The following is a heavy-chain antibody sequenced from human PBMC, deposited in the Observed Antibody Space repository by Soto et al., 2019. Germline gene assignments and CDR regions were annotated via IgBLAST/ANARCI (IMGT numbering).Heavy chain of an antibody. CDR3: ASSNIAAAGFYYYGMDV. V-gene: IGHV4-59*01. J-gene: IGHJ6*02. D-gene: IGHD6-13*01. CDR2: IYYSGST. CDR1: GGSISSYY. Sequence: QVQLQESGPGLVKPSETLSLTCTVSGGSISSYYWSWIRQPPGKGLEWIGYIYYSGSTNYNPSLIIRLTISVATSKNQFSLELSAVTAADTAVYYCASSNIAAAGFYYYGMDVWGRGTTVTVSS.